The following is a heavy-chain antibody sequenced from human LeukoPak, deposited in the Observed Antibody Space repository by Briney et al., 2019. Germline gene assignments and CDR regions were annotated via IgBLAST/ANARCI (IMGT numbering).Heavy chain of an antibody. CDR2: VSYRGHT. CDR3: ARGVYSSSWSYFDY. Sequence: SETLSLTCSVSGASISPYYWSWIRQPPGKGLEWIGYVSYRGHTNYNPSLESRVTISLDTSKNQFSLKLSSVAAADTAVYYCARGVYSSSWSYFDYWGQGTLVTVSS. D-gene: IGHD6-13*01. CDR1: GASISPYY. J-gene: IGHJ4*02. V-gene: IGHV4-59*01.